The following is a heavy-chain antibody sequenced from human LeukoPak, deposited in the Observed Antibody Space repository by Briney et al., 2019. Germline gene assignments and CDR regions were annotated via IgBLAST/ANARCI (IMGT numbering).Heavy chain of an antibody. V-gene: IGHV1-46*01. CDR2: INPSGGST. Sequence: ASVKVSCKASGYTFTSYYMHWVRQAPGQGLEWMGIINPSGGSTSYAQKFQGRVTMTRDMSTSTVYMELSSLRSEDTAVYYCARDLLGSVSYYYMDVWGKGTTVTVSS. J-gene: IGHJ6*03. CDR3: ARDLLGSVSYYYMDV. D-gene: IGHD2-15*01. CDR1: GYTFTSYY.